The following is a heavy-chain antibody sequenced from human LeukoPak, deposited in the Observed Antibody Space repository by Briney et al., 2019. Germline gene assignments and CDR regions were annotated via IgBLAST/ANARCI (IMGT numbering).Heavy chain of an antibody. J-gene: IGHJ4*02. V-gene: IGHV4-59*08. CDR2: VSYSGRT. Sequence: SETLALTCRVSGSSVSKYYWVWIQQPPGQGLHHIGYVSYSGRTKHNPSLKSRVTISADTSKNQFSLRLTSVTAADTAVYYCARHERGAENLDYWGQGNLVTVSS. CDR3: ARHERGAENLDY. D-gene: IGHD1-1*01. CDR1: GSSVSKYY.